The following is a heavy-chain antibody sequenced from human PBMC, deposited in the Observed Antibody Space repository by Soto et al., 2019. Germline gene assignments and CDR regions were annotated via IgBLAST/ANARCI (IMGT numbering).Heavy chain of an antibody. Sequence: LRLSDAASGFTFSSYSMNWVRQAPGKGLEWVSSISSSSSYIYYADSVKGRFTISRDNAKNSLYLQMNSLRAEDTAVYYCARDSAQCSSTSCYLPNWFDPWGQGTLVTVSS. CDR1: GFTFSSYS. V-gene: IGHV3-21*01. CDR2: ISSSSSYI. J-gene: IGHJ5*02. CDR3: ARDSAQCSSTSCYLPNWFDP. D-gene: IGHD2-2*01.